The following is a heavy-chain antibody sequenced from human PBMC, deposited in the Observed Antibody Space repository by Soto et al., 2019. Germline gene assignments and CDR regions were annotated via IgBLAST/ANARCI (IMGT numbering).Heavy chain of an antibody. D-gene: IGHD6-19*01. CDR2: INPNSGGT. CDR1: GYTFTGYY. J-gene: IGHJ4*02. Sequence: ASVKVSCKASGYTFTGYYMHWVRQAPGQGLEWMGWINPNSGGTNYAQKFQGWVTMTRDTSISTAYMELSRLRSDDTAVYYCARGLGYSSGWYYFDYWGQGTLVTVSS. V-gene: IGHV1-2*04. CDR3: ARGLGYSSGWYYFDY.